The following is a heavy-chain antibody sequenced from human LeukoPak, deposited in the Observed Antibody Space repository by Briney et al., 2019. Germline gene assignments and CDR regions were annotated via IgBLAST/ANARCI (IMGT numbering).Heavy chain of an antibody. CDR1: GGTFSSYA. CDR2: INPSGGST. Sequence: ASVKVSCKASGGTFSSYAISWVRQAPGQGLEWMGIINPSGGSTSYAQKFQGRVTMTRDTSTSTVYMELSSLRSEDTAVYHCARAKYAAAGYFDYWGQGTLVTVSS. CDR3: ARAKYAAAGYFDY. D-gene: IGHD6-13*01. J-gene: IGHJ4*02. V-gene: IGHV1-46*01.